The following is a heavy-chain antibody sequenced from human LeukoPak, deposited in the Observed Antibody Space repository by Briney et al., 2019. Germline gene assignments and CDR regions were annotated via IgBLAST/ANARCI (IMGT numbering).Heavy chain of an antibody. CDR2: LIPIFGTA. CDR3: ARALGIVVVPAAHNWFDP. Sequence: ALVKVSCKASGGTFSSYAISWVRQAPGQGLEWMGGLIPIFGTANYAQKFQGRVTITADESTSTAYMELSSLRSEDTAVYYCARALGIVVVPAAHNWFDPWGQGTLVTVSS. J-gene: IGHJ5*02. V-gene: IGHV1-69*13. D-gene: IGHD2-2*03. CDR1: GGTFSSYA.